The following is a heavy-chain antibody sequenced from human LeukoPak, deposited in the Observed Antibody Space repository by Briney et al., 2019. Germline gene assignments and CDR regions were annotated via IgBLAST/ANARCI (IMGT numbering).Heavy chain of an antibody. D-gene: IGHD3-9*01. J-gene: IGHJ4*02. CDR2: INHSGST. V-gene: IGHV4-34*01. CDR1: GGSFSGYY. Sequence: SETLSLTCAVYGGSFSGYYWSWIRQPPGKGLEWIGEINHSGSTNYNPSLKSRVTISVDTSKNQFSLKLSSVTAADTAVYYCARGSILTGPFFDYWGQGTLVTVSS. CDR3: ARGSILTGPFFDY.